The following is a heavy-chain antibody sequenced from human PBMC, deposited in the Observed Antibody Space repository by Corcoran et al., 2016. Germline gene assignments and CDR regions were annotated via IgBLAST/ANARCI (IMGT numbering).Heavy chain of an antibody. CDR3: ARGYSNRFDY. CDR1: GFTFSSYG. CDR2: IWYDGSNK. D-gene: IGHD4-4*01. J-gene: IGHJ4*02. V-gene: IGHV3-33*01. Sequence: QVQLVESGGGVVQPGRSLRLSCAASGFTFSSYGMHWVRQAPGKGLEWVAVIWYDGSNKYYADSVKGRFTISRDNSKNTLYLQINSLRAEDTAVYYCARGYSNRFDYWGQGTLVTVSS.